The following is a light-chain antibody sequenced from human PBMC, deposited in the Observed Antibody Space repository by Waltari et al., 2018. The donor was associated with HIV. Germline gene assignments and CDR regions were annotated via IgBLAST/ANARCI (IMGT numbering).Light chain of an antibody. V-gene: IGLV1-51*02. J-gene: IGLJ2*01. CDR1: SSTIGKNY. Sequence: QSVLTQPPSVSAAPGQRVTISCSASSSTIGKNYVSWYQQVPRTAPKLLIYENTKRPSGIPDRFSGSKSGTSATLGITGLQTGDEADYYCETWDSSLSAGVFGGGTKVTVL. CDR3: ETWDSSLSAGV. CDR2: ENT.